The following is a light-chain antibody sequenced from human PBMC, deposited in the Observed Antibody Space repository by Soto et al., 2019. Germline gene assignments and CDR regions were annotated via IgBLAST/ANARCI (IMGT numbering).Light chain of an antibody. V-gene: IGLV4-69*02. CDR1: SGHSNYA. CDR2: LNSDGSH. J-gene: IGLJ3*02. CDR3: QSWGTV. Sequence: QLVLTQSPSASASLGASVKLTCTLSSGHSNYAIAWHQQQPDKGPRYLMKLNSDGSHSKGAGIPDRFSGSSSGAERYLTISSLQSEDEADYYCQSWGTVFGGGTKLTVL.